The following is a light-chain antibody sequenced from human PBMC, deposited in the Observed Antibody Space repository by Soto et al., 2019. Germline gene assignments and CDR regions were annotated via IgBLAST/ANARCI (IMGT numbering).Light chain of an antibody. CDR3: QQYNNWPPLT. V-gene: IGKV3-15*01. Sequence: EIGMPKSPATLSVSPGERATLSCRASQSVSSNLAWYQQKPGQAPRLLIYGASTSATGIPARFSGSGSGTEFTLTISSLQSEDFAVYYCQQYNNWPPLTFGGGTKVDIK. CDR2: GAS. J-gene: IGKJ4*01. CDR1: QSVSSN.